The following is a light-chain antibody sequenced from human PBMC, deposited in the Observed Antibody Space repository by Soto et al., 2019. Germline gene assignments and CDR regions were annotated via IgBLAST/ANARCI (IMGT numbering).Light chain of an antibody. Sequence: EIVMTQSPATLSVSPGERATLSCRASQSVSSYLAWYQQKPGQAPRLLIHGAFIRATGVPARFSGSGSGTEFTLTITSLQSEDSAVYFCQQYNNWRTFGQGTKVEIK. CDR2: GAF. CDR3: QQYNNWRT. J-gene: IGKJ1*01. CDR1: QSVSSY. V-gene: IGKV3-15*01.